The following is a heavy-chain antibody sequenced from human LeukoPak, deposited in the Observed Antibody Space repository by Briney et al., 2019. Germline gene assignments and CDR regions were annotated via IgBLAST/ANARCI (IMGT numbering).Heavy chain of an antibody. CDR2: IYYSGNT. D-gene: IGHD3-22*01. CDR1: GGSISSYY. Sequence: SETLSLTCTVSGGSISSYYWSWIRQPPGKGLEWIGYIYYSGNTNYNPSLKSRVTISVDTSKSQFSLKLSSVTAADTAVYYCARAGSSAYVLDYWGQGTLVTVSS. V-gene: IGHV4-59*01. J-gene: IGHJ4*02. CDR3: ARAGSSAYVLDY.